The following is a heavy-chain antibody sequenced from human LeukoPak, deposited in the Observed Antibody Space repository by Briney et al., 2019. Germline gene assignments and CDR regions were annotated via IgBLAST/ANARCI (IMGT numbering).Heavy chain of an antibody. CDR1: GGSFSGYY. CDR2: INHSGST. Sequence: SETLSLTCAVYGGSFSGYYWSWIRQPPGKGLEWIGEINHSGSTNYNPSLKSRVTISVDTSKSQFSLKVSSVTAADTAVYYCARRMGRRFGERYYYYHYMDVWGTGTTVTISS. CDR3: ARRMGRRFGERYYYYHYMDV. V-gene: IGHV4-34*01. D-gene: IGHD3-10*01. J-gene: IGHJ6*03.